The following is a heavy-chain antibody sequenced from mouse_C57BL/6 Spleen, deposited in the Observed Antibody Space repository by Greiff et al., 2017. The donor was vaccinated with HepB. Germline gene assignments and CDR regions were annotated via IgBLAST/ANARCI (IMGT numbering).Heavy chain of an antibody. V-gene: IGHV2-2*01. CDR3: ARKDGNYAYAMDY. Sequence: VHLVESGPGLVQPSQSLSITCTVSGFSLTSYGVHWVRQSPGKGLEWLGVIWSGGSTDSNAAFISRLSISKDNSKSQVFFKMNSLQADDTAIYYCARKDGNYAYAMDYWGQGTSVTVSS. CDR1: GFSLTSYG. CDR2: IWSGGST. J-gene: IGHJ4*01. D-gene: IGHD2-1*01.